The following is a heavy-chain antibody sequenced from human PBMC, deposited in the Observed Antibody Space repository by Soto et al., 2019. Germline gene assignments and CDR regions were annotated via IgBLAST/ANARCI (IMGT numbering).Heavy chain of an antibody. D-gene: IGHD3-16*02. CDR1: GFSLNDARLG. V-gene: IGHV2-26*01. J-gene: IGHJ4*02. Sequence: SGPTVVNPTETVTLTCTVSGFSLNDARLGVSCIRQPPGRALEWLAHIFSNEEKSYSTSLYNRITISKDTSKSQVVLTMTNMGPLDTDTYFSARIPDYVWGSYPFDVWGQGSLVTVSS. CDR2: IFSNEEK. CDR3: ARIPDYVWGSYPFDV.